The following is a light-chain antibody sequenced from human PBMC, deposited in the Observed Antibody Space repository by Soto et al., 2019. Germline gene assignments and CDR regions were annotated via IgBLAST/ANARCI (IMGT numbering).Light chain of an antibody. J-gene: IGKJ4*01. CDR2: AAS. CDR3: QQSYSTPFT. Sequence: DIQMTQSPSSLSASVGDRVTITCRASQSISSYLNWYQQKPGKAPKLLIYAASSLQSGVPSRFSDSGSGTDFTLTISSLQPEDFATYYCQQSYSTPFTFGGGNKVEIK. CDR1: QSISSY. V-gene: IGKV1-39*01.